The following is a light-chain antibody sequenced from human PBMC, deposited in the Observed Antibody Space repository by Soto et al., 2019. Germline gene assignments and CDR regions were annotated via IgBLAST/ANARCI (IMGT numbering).Light chain of an antibody. J-gene: IGKJ4*01. CDR3: QQNNSYSPLT. Sequence: DIQMTQSPSTLSASIGDRVTITCRASQSISTWLAWYQQKPGKAPKLLIYKASSLESGVPSRFSGSVSGTEFTLTISRLQPDDFATYYCQQNNSYSPLTFGGGTKVEIK. CDR2: KAS. V-gene: IGKV1-5*03. CDR1: QSISTW.